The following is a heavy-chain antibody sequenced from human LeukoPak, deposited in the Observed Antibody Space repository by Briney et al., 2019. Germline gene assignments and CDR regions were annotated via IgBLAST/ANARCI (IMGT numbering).Heavy chain of an antibody. CDR1: GDSISTYY. CDR2: ITTTGST. J-gene: IGHJ4*02. D-gene: IGHD7-27*01. Sequence: PSETLSLTCTVSGDSISTYYWTWIRQPAGKGLEWIGRITTTGSTNYNPALKSRLTMSLDTSKNQFSLELTSVTAADAAVYYCARDPLGLGNYYDYWGQGTLVTVSS. V-gene: IGHV4-4*07. CDR3: ARDPLGLGNYYDY.